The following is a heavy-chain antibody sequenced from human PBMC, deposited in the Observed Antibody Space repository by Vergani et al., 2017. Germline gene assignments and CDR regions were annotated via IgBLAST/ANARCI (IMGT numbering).Heavy chain of an antibody. V-gene: IGHV3-30*02. D-gene: IGHD3-16*01. CDR1: GFTLSNYD. J-gene: IGHJ4*02. CDR2: IQFYGSNQ. Sequence: QVQLVESGGGVVQRGGSLRLSCATSGFTLSNYDMQWIRQGRGKGLEFVAFIQFYGSNQYYADSVKGRFTLSRDFYKNTLYLQMNSLRTDDAATYYCAKHFRGWGIDYWGQGTQVIVSS. CDR3: AKHFRGWGIDY.